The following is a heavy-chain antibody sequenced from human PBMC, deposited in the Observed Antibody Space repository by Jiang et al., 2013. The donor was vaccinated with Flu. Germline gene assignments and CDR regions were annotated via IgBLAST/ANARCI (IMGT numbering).Heavy chain of an antibody. CDR1: GGPINSVGYY. J-gene: IGHJ3*02. Sequence: GSGLVKPSQTLSLTCSVSGGPINSVGYYWSWIRQHPGKGLEWIGYIYYSGKSYSNPSLQSRAIITLDTSKNHFSLTLNSVTAADTAVYYCARGGRGAVDIWGQGTMVTVSS. V-gene: IGHV4-31*03. CDR3: ARGGRGAVDI. CDR2: IYYSGKS. D-gene: IGHD5-24*01.